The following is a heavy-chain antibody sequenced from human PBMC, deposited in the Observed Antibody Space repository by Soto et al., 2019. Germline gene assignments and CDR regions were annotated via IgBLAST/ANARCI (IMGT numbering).Heavy chain of an antibody. CDR3: AKHFFSADRSPVDY. CDR1: GFTFSSYA. J-gene: IGHJ4*02. D-gene: IGHD6-6*01. CDR2: ISGSGGST. V-gene: IGHV3-23*01. Sequence: GGSLRLSCAASGFTFSSYAMSWVRQAPGKGLEWVSAISGSGGSTYYADSVKGRFTISRDNSKNTLYLQMNSLRAEDTAVYYCAKHFFSADRSPVDYWGQGTLVTVSS.